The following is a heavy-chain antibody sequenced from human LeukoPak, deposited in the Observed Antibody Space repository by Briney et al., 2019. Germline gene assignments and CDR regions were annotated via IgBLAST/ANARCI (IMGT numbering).Heavy chain of an antibody. Sequence: PGGSLRLSCAASGFTFSTYGMHWVRQAPGKGLEWVAVISYDGSNKYFADSVKGRFTISRDDSKNTLFLQMNSLRAEDTAVYYCAKDLFSGYGLFDYWGQGTLVTVSS. CDR3: AKDLFSGYGLFDY. D-gene: IGHD5-12*01. CDR1: GFTFSTYG. CDR2: ISYDGSNK. J-gene: IGHJ4*02. V-gene: IGHV3-30*18.